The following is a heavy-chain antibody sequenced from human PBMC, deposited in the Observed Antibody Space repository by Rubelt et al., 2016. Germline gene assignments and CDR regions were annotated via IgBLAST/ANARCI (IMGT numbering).Heavy chain of an antibody. J-gene: IGHJ4*02. CDR2: IRGSGDNT. CDR3: ARDPVETTLRHSDS. CDR1: GFTFRTHT. D-gene: IGHD2-15*01. V-gene: IGHV3-23*04. Sequence: EVQLVESGGGLVQPGGSLRLSCAASGFTFRTHTMTWVRQAPGKGLEWVSAIRGSGDNTYYADSVKGRFTISSDNSKNTIERTINSLRGEGTGEDYGARDPVETTLRHSDSWGQGTLVSVPT.